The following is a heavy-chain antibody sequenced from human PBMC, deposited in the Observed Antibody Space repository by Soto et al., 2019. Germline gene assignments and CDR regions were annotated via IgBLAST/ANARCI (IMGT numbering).Heavy chain of an antibody. CDR1: GFTFRSFA. D-gene: IGHD6-13*01. V-gene: IGHV3-23*04. Sequence: EVQLVESGGGLVQRGGSLRLPCAASGFTFRSFAMTWVRQAPGKGLEWVSSISHIGGSTYYTDSVKGRFTISRDDSKNTLYLQMNSLRVEDTAVYYCAKDGSISPIDHWGQGTLVIVSS. CDR3: AKDGSISPIDH. CDR2: ISHIGGST. J-gene: IGHJ4*02.